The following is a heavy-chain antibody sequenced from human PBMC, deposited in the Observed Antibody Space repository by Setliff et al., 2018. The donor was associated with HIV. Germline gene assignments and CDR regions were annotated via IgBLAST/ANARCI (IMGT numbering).Heavy chain of an antibody. CDR2: LYHSGST. D-gene: IGHD6-19*01. Sequence: PSETLSLTCTVSGDSISSYYWSWIRQPPGKGLECIGHLYHSGSTHYSPSLKSRVTMSVDTSKNQFSLELSSVTAADTAMYYCARVTNSGKGRFDYWGQGTLVTVSS. CDR1: GDSISSYY. CDR3: ARVTNSGKGRFDY. J-gene: IGHJ4*02. V-gene: IGHV4-59*12.